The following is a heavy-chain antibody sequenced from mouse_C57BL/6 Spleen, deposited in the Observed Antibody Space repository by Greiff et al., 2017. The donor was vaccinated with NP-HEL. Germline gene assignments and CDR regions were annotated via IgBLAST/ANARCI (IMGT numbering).Heavy chain of an antibody. CDR3: ARGGSSGYGAYFDY. CDR1: GYSITSGYY. J-gene: IGHJ2*01. D-gene: IGHD3-2*02. CDR2: ISYDGSN. V-gene: IGHV3-6*01. Sequence: ESGPGLVKPSQSLSLTCSVTGYSITSGYYWNWIRQFPGNKLEWMGYISYDGSNNYNPSLKNRISITRDTSKNQFFLKLNSVTTEDTATYYCARGGSSGYGAYFDYWGQGTTLTVSS.